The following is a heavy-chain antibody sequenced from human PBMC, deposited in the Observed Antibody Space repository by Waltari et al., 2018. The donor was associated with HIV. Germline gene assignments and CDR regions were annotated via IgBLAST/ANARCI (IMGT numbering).Heavy chain of an antibody. D-gene: IGHD2-2*01. CDR1: GYSISSVYY. Sequence: QVQLQESGPGLVKPSETLSLTCAVSGYSISSVYYWGWIRQPPGKGLEWIGSIYNSEGTYYTPALKIRVTISVDTSKNQFSLKLSSVTAADTAVYYCARDSPLIVVVPAAAFDPWGQGTLVTVSS. V-gene: IGHV4-38-2*02. J-gene: IGHJ5*02. CDR2: IYNSEGT. CDR3: ARDSPLIVVVPAAAFDP.